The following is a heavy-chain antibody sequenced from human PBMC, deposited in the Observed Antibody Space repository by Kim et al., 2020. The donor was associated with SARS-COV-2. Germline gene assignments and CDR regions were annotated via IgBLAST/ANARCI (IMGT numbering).Heavy chain of an antibody. CDR1: GFTFSSYS. V-gene: IGHV3-21*01. CDR2: ISSSSSYI. D-gene: IGHD2-8*02. CDR3: ARVALVVTGAEYFQH. J-gene: IGHJ1*01. Sequence: GGSLRLSCAASGFTFSSYSMNWVRQAPGKGLEWVSSISSSSSYIYYADSVKGRFTISRDNAKNSLYLQMNSLRAEDTAVYYCARVALVVTGAEYFQHWGQGTLVTVSS.